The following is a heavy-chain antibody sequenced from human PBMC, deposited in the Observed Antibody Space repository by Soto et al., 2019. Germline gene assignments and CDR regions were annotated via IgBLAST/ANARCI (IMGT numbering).Heavy chain of an antibody. Sequence: QVQVVQSGAEVKQPGASVKVSCKSSGYTFTSYYVHWVRQAPGQVLEWVGVINPSGGSTGYAQKFQGRVTMTRDTSTGTVYMELSSLSSEDTAVYYCARGAPLYSGTYYSSFDCWGQGTLVTVSS. CDR3: ARGAPLYSGTYYSSFDC. J-gene: IGHJ4*02. CDR2: INPSGGST. D-gene: IGHD1-26*01. CDR1: GYTFTSYY. V-gene: IGHV1-46*01.